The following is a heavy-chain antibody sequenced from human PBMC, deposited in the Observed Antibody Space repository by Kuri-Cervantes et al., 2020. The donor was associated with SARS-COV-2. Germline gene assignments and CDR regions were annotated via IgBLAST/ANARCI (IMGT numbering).Heavy chain of an antibody. V-gene: IGHV3-23*01. CDR3: AKSLPAARWSFDY. D-gene: IGHD6-6*01. J-gene: IGHJ4*02. CDR2: IDVGDSAT. Sequence: GGSLRLSCAASGFAFEDSAMIWVRQAPGMGLEWVSGIDVGDSATYYADSVKGRFTISRDNSKSTLFLHMNSPRVEDTALYFCAKSLPAARWSFDYWGQGALVTVSS. CDR1: GFAFEDSA.